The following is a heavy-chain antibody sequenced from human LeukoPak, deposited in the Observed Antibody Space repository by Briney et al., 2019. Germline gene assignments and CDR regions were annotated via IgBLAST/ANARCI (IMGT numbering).Heavy chain of an antibody. J-gene: IGHJ4*02. D-gene: IGHD1-14*01. Sequence: GGSLRLSCAGSGFTFGGYGMHWFRQTPGKGLEWVAVIAYDGSRAFYADSVKGRFTISRDNSKNTMSVQMDDLRAEDTAVYYCTRYNNDHFDYWGQGTPVTVSS. V-gene: IGHV3-33*01. CDR1: GFTFGGYG. CDR3: TRYNNDHFDY. CDR2: IAYDGSRA.